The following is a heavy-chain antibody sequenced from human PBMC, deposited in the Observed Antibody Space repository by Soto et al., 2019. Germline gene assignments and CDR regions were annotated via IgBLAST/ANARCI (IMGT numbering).Heavy chain of an antibody. Sequence: EVQLVESGGGLVKPGGSLRLSCAASGFTFSSYSMNWVRQAPGKGLEWVSSISSSSSFIYYADSVKGRFTISRDNAKNSLYLHMNSLRAEDTAVYYCAMSSGSGYIPDYWGQGTLVTVSS. CDR2: ISSSSSFI. CDR1: GFTFSSYS. J-gene: IGHJ4*02. V-gene: IGHV3-21*01. CDR3: AMSSGSGYIPDY. D-gene: IGHD3-10*01.